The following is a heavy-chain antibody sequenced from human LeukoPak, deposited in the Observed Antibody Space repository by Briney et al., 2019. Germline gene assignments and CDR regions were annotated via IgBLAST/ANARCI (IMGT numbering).Heavy chain of an antibody. V-gene: IGHV3-74*01. CDR2: IDNDGSSA. CDR3: ARDISSWYYFDD. CDR1: GFTFSSRW. J-gene: IGHJ4*02. D-gene: IGHD6-13*01. Sequence: GGSLRLSCAASGFTFSSRWMHWVRQGPGKGLEWVSRIDNDGSSATYADSVKGRFTISRDNAKNTLYLQMNSLRAEDTAVYYCARDISSWYYFDDWGQGTPVTVSS.